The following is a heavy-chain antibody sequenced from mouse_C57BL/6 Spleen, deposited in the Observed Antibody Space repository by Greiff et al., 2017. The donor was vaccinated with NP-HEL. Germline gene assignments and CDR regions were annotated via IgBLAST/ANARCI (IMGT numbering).Heavy chain of an antibody. V-gene: IGHV1-67*01. CDR1: GYTFTDYA. J-gene: IGHJ1*03. Sequence: QVHVKQSGPELVRPGVSVKISCKGSGYTFTDYAMHWVKQSHAKSLEWIGVISTYYGDASYNQKFKDKATMTVDKSSSTAYMELARLTSEDSAVSYCARCTTTVVATDWYFDVWGTGTTVTVSS. CDR2: ISTYYGDA. CDR3: ARCTTTVVATDWYFDV. D-gene: IGHD1-1*01.